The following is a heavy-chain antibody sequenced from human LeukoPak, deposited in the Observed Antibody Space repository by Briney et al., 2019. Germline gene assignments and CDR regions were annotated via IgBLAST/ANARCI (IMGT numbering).Heavy chain of an antibody. CDR2: ISSSSSCT. V-gene: IGHV3-11*06. Sequence: GGSLRLSCAASGFTFSDYYMSWIRQAPGKGLEWVSYISSSSSCTNYADSVKGRFTISRDNAKNSLYLQMNSLRAEDTAVYYCARVLGSSSWSHFDYWGQGTLVTVSS. CDR3: ARVLGSSSWSHFDY. D-gene: IGHD6-13*01. CDR1: GFTFSDYY. J-gene: IGHJ4*02.